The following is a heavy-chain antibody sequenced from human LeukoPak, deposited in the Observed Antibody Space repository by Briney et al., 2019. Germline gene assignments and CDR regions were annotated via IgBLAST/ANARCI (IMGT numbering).Heavy chain of an antibody. Sequence: SETLSLTCAVYGGSFSGYYRSWIRQPPGKGLEWIGEINHSGSTNYNPSLKSRVTISVDTSKNQFSLKLSSVTAADTAVYYCARKGGYYDSSGYYYYWGQGTLVTVSS. D-gene: IGHD3-22*01. CDR2: INHSGST. J-gene: IGHJ4*02. CDR3: ARKGGYYDSSGYYYY. CDR1: GGSFSGYY. V-gene: IGHV4-34*01.